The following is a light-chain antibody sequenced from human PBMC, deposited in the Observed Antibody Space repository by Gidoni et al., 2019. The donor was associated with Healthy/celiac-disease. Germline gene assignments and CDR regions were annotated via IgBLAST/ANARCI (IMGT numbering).Light chain of an antibody. CDR1: QSVSSSY. V-gene: IGKV3-20*01. J-gene: IGKJ5*01. CDR3: QQYGSFPIT. CDR2: GAS. Sequence: EIVLTQSPGTLSLSPGERATLSCRASQSVSSSYLAWYQQKPGQAPRLLIYGASSRATGIPDRFSGSGSGTDFTLTISRLEPEDFAVYYCQQYGSFPITFXXXTRLEIK.